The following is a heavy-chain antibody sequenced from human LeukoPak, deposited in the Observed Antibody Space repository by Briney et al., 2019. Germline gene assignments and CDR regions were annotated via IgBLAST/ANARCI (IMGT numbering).Heavy chain of an antibody. D-gene: IGHD6-19*01. V-gene: IGHV1-2*02. Sequence: ASVKVSCKASGYTFTDYYVHWVRQAPGQGLEWMGWINPNSADTSYAQKFRGRVIMSRDTSINTAYVVLSGLKSDDTAVYYCARPEGYRQWLVPSSPYMDVWGKGTTVTDSS. J-gene: IGHJ6*03. CDR3: ARPEGYRQWLVPSSPYMDV. CDR2: INPNSADT. CDR1: GYTFTDYY.